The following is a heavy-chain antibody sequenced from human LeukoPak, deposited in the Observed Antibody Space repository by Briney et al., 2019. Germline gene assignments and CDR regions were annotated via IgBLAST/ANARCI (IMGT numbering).Heavy chain of an antibody. CDR3: SKDRQGGGGWYLFDY. CDR2: ISDSGGSS. V-gene: IGHV3-23*01. Sequence: GGSLRLSCAASGFTFSSFAMSWVRQAPGKGLEWVSGISDSGGSSTYADSVKGRFTISRYNSKNTLYLEMNSLRAEDTAVYYCSKDRQGGGGWYLFDYWGQGTLVTVSS. D-gene: IGHD6-19*01. CDR1: GFTFSSFA. J-gene: IGHJ4*02.